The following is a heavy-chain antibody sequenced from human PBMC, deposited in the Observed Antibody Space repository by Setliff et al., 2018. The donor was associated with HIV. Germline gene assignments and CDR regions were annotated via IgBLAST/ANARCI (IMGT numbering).Heavy chain of an antibody. CDR3: ANMQWASNAWYSFDY. CDR1: GYTFSSYW. V-gene: IGHV3-7*05. D-gene: IGHD6-19*01. CDR2: IQQHGSEI. J-gene: IGHJ4*02. Sequence: PGGSLRLSCAASGYTFSSYWMAWVRQCPGKGLEWAANIQQHGSEIHYVAPVEGRFTISRDNAKNSLYLQMNSLRAEDTAVYYCANMQWASNAWYSFDYWGQGALVTVSS.